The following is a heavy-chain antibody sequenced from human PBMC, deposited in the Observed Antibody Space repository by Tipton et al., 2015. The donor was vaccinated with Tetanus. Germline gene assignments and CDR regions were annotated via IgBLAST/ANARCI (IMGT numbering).Heavy chain of an antibody. V-gene: IGHV4-34*01. J-gene: IGHJ5*02. CDR3: ARGGSSGWRRPFDP. CDR2: INHSGST. D-gene: IGHD6-19*01. CDR1: GGSFSGHF. Sequence: TLSLTCAVYGGSFSGHFWSWIRQPPGKGLEWIGEINHSGSTNYNPSLKSRVTISVDTSKNQFSLKLSSVTAADTAVYYCARGGSSGWRRPFDPWGQGTLVTVSS.